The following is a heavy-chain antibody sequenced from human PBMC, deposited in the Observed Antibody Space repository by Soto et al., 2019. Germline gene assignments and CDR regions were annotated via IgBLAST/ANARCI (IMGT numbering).Heavy chain of an antibody. Sequence: QVQLVQSGAEVKKPGSSVKVSCKASGGTFSSYAISWVRQAPGQGLEWMGGIIPIFGTANYAQKFQGRVTITADETTSTAYMELSSLRSEDTAVYYCATAPEYLNTVTTLEDYYDYGMDVWGQGTTVTVSS. D-gene: IGHD4-17*01. CDR3: ATAPEYLNTVTTLEDYYDYGMDV. V-gene: IGHV1-69*01. J-gene: IGHJ6*02. CDR2: IIPIFGTA. CDR1: GGTFSSYA.